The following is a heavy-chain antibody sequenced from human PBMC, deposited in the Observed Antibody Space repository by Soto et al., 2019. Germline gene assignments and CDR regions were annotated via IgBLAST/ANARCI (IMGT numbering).Heavy chain of an antibody. CDR3: ARSPYYDFWSGYYISFDY. V-gene: IGHV4-59*01. J-gene: IGHJ4*02. Sequence: SETLSLTCTVSGGSISSYYWSWIRQPPGKGLEWIGYIYYSGSTNYNPSLKSRVTISVDTSKNQFSLKLSSVTAADTAVYYCARSPYYDFWSGYYISFDYWGQGTLVTVSS. CDR2: IYYSGST. CDR1: GGSISSYY. D-gene: IGHD3-3*01.